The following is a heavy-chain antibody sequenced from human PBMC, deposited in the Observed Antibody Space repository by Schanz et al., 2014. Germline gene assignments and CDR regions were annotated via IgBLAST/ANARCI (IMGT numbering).Heavy chain of an antibody. V-gene: IGHV3-15*01. CDR2: IRSKADGGTT. J-gene: IGHJ5*02. Sequence: EVQLVESGGGLVQPGGSLRLSCVASGFTFNYVWMSWVRQAPGKGLEWVGRIRSKADGGTTDYAAPVKGRFTISRDDPKNTLFLQINSLKTEDTAVYYCTTVDCSSPSCPPWGQGTLVTVSS. CDR3: TTVDCSSPSCPP. D-gene: IGHD2-2*01. CDR1: GFTFNYVW.